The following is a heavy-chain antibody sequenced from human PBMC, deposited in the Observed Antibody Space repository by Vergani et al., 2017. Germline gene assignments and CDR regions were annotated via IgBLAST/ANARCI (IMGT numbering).Heavy chain of an antibody. V-gene: IGHV3-33*01. D-gene: IGHD1-14*01. CDR2: TWYDGNNK. J-gene: IGHJ5*02. CDR3: ARDLQLLYNRFDP. CDR1: GFTFNQYG. Sequence: QVQLVESGGGVVQPGRSLRLSCAASGFTFNQYGMHWVRQAPGKGLEWVAATWYDGNNKQYADSVKGRFTISRDNSKSTMYLQMNSLRDEDTGVYYCARDLQLLYNRFDPWGQGTLVTVSS.